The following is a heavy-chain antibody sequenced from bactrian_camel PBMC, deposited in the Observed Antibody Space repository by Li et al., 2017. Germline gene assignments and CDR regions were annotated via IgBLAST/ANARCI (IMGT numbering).Heavy chain of an antibody. D-gene: IGHD6*01. CDR2: IGSGGLT. V-gene: IGHV3S55*01. CDR3: AAGRGWLFRLSAGAYNY. Sequence: HVQLVESGGGSVQAGGSLRLSCVASGFTYSSCRMGWYRQAPGKEREGVAAIGSGGLTSYADSVKGRFTIFRDNGENTLYLQMNSLRPEDTAMYYCAAGRGWLFRLSAGAYNYWGQGTQVTVS. CDR1: GFTYSSCR. J-gene: IGHJ4*01.